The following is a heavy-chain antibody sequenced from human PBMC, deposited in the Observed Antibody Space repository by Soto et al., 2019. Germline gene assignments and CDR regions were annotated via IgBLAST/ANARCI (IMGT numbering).Heavy chain of an antibody. CDR1: GGTFSNYA. V-gene: IGHV1-69*01. J-gene: IGHJ3*02. CDR3: ARRGVANSRDAFDI. Sequence: QVQLVQSGAEVKKPGTSVKVSCEVSGGTFSNYAITWVRQAPGQGLEWLGGAIPVYGSTNYAQKFQGRVTITAGESATTTFMALISLRSDDTAVYYCARRGVANSRDAFDIWGQGTLVTVS. D-gene: IGHD1-26*01. CDR2: AIPVYGST.